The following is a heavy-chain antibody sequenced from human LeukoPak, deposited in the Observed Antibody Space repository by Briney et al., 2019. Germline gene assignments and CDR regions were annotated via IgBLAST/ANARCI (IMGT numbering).Heavy chain of an antibody. CDR3: ARGNGYDWRSFDC. V-gene: IGHV3-72*01. Sequence: GGSLRLSCAASGFTFSSSAMSWVRQAPGKGLEWVGRTRNKANSYTTEYAASVKGRFIISRDDPENSLYLQMNSLRAEDTAVYFCARGNGYDWRSFDCWGQGTLVTVSS. J-gene: IGHJ4*02. CDR2: TRNKANSYTT. CDR1: GFTFSSSA. D-gene: IGHD5-12*01.